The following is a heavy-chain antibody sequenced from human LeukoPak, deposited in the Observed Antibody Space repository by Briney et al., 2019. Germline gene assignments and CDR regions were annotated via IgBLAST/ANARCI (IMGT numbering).Heavy chain of an antibody. CDR2: INPNSGGT. CDR3: AGTRFLEWIKSFWFDP. Sequence: ASVKVSCKASGYTFTGYYMHWVRQAPGQGLEWMGWINPNSGGTNYAQKFQGRVTMTRDTSISTAYMELSRLRSDDTAVYYCAGTRFLEWIKSFWFDPWGQGTLVTVSS. CDR1: GYTFTGYY. V-gene: IGHV1-2*02. D-gene: IGHD3-3*01. J-gene: IGHJ5*02.